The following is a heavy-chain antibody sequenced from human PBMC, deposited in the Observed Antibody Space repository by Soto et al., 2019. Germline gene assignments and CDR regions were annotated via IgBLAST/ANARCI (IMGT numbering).Heavy chain of an antibody. CDR2: IYTSGST. CDR1: GGSISSYY. J-gene: IGHJ6*02. CDR3: ARDTRGSYGSSSYYYYYGMDV. Sequence: SETLSLTCTVSGGSISSYYWSWIRQPAGKGLEWIGRIYTSGSTNYNPSLKSRVTMSVDTSKNQFSLKLSSVTAADTAVYYCARDTRGSYGSSSYYYYYGMDVWGQGTTVTVSS. V-gene: IGHV4-4*07. D-gene: IGHD2-15*01.